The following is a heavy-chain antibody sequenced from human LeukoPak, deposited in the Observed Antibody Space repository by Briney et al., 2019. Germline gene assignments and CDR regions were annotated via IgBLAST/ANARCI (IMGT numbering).Heavy chain of an antibody. CDR2: IIPIFGTA. J-gene: IGHJ4*02. V-gene: IGHV1-69*13. CDR3: ARGRIKGAAPNFDY. Sequence: GASVKVSCKASGGTFSSYAISWVRQAPGQGLEWMGGIIPIFGTANYAQKFQGRVTITADESTSTAYMELSSLRSEDTAVYYCARGRIKGAAPNFDYWGQGTLVTVSS. CDR1: GGTFSSYA. D-gene: IGHD6-13*01.